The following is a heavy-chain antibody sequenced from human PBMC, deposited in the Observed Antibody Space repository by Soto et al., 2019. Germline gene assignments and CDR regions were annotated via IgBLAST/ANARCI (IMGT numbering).Heavy chain of an antibody. CDR1: GGSISSGGYY. CDR3: ARAGRYFDWLFYDKYYFDY. J-gene: IGHJ4*02. CDR2: IYYSGST. Sequence: SETLSLTCTVSGGSISSGGYYWSWIRQHPGKGLEWIGYIYYSGSTYYNPSLKSRVTISVDTSKNQFSLKLSSVTAADTAVYYCARAGRYFDWLFYDKYYFDYWGQGTLVTVSS. D-gene: IGHD3-9*01. V-gene: IGHV4-31*03.